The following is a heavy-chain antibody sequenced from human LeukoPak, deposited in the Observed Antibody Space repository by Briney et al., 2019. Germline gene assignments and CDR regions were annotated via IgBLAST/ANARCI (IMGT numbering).Heavy chain of an antibody. Sequence: SVKVSCKASGGTFSSYAISWVRQAPGQGLEWMGRIIPIFGTANYAQKFQGRVTITTDESTSTAYMELSSLRSEETAVYCCAREGNWNDVHFDYWGQGTLSPSPQ. V-gene: IGHV1-69*05. CDR1: GGTFSSYA. J-gene: IGHJ4*02. CDR3: AREGNWNDVHFDY. CDR2: IIPIFGTA. D-gene: IGHD1-1*01.